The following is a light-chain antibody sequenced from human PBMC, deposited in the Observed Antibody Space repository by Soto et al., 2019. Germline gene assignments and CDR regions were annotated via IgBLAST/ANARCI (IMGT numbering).Light chain of an antibody. CDR1: QSVSSN. J-gene: IGKJ1*01. V-gene: IGKV3-15*01. CDR2: GAS. CDR3: QQYNNWPPVT. Sequence: EIVLTQSPGTLSVSPGARATLSCRARQSVSSNLAWYQQNPGQAPRLLIYGASTRATGIPARFSGSGSGTEFTLTISSLQSEDFAVYYCQQYNNWPPVTFGQGTKVDIK.